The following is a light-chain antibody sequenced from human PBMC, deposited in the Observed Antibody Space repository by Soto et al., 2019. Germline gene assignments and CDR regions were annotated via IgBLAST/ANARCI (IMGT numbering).Light chain of an antibody. J-gene: IGLJ1*01. CDR3: RSYRSSTTVV. Sequence: QSALTQPASVSGSPGQSITISCNGSSSDVGAYNYVSWYQQYPGKAPKVIIFEVRKRPSGVSNRFSGSKSGDTASLTISGLQADDEADYYCRSYRSSTTVVFGTGTKVTVL. CDR2: EVR. V-gene: IGLV2-14*01. CDR1: SSDVGAYNY.